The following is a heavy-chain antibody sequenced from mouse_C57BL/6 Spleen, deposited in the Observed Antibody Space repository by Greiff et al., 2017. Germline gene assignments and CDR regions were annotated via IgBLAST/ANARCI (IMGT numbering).Heavy chain of an antibody. V-gene: IGHV2-5*01. J-gene: IGHJ4*01. D-gene: IGHD2-4*01. CDR1: GFSLTSYG. Sequence: QVQLQQSGPGLVQPSQSLSITCTVSGFSLTSYGVHWVRQSPGKGLEWLGVIWRGGSTDYNAAFMSRLSITKDNTESQCFFKMNSLQADDTAIYYWAKTLSDYDAATVPYYAMDYWGQGTSVTVSS. CDR3: AKTLSDYDAATVPYYAMDY. CDR2: IWRGGST.